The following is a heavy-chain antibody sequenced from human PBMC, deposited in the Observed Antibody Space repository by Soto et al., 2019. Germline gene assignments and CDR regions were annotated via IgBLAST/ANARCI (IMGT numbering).Heavy chain of an antibody. D-gene: IGHD1-1*01. Sequence: DVQLVESGGGLIQPGESLRLSCAAFGLTISGKKYVAWVRQAPGKGLEWVSALYDVDGSFYADSVKGRFTTSSDSSKTTVYLQMKDRRPDDTAVYYCATWHEREHAYDVWGLGTTVTVSS. CDR2: LYDVDGS. CDR3: ATWHEREHAYDV. J-gene: IGHJ3*01. V-gene: IGHV3-53*01. CDR1: GLTISGKKY.